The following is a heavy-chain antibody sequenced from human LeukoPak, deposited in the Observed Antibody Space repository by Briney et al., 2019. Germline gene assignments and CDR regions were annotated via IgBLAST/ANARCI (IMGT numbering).Heavy chain of an antibody. V-gene: IGHV3-21*01. D-gene: IGHD6-19*01. Sequence: KSGGSLRLSCAASGFTFSSYSMNWVRQAPGKGLEWVSSISSSSSYIYYADSVKGRFTISRDNAKNSLYLQMNSLRAEDTAVYYCARDPGWEQWQNWFDPWGQGTLVTVSS. CDR2: ISSSSSYI. CDR3: ARDPGWEQWQNWFDP. J-gene: IGHJ5*02. CDR1: GFTFSSYS.